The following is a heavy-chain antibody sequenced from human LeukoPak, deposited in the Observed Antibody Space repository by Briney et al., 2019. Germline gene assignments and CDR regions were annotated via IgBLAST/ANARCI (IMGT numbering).Heavy chain of an antibody. Sequence: GGSLRLSCAASGFTFSSYSMNWVRQAPGKGLEWVSSISSSSSYIYYADSVKGRFTISRDNSKNTLYLQMNSLRAEDTAVYYCAPPISYYYDSSGPDFDYWGQGTLVTVSS. V-gene: IGHV3-21*04. D-gene: IGHD3-22*01. CDR2: ISSSSSYI. J-gene: IGHJ4*02. CDR3: APPISYYYDSSGPDFDY. CDR1: GFTFSSYS.